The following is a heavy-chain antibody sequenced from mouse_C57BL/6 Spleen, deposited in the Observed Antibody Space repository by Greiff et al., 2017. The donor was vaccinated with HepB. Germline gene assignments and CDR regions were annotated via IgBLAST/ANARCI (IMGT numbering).Heavy chain of an antibody. CDR2: IRSKSNNYAT. CDR1: GFSFNTYA. J-gene: IGHJ4*01. D-gene: IGHD1-1*01. CDR3: VRQIDYGSSYDAMDY. V-gene: IGHV10-1*01. Sequence: EVQRVESGGGLVQPQGSLKLSCAASGFSFNTYAMNWVRQAPGKGLEWVARIRSKSNNYATYYADSVKDSFTISREDSESMLYLQMNNLKTEDTAMYYGVRQIDYGSSYDAMDYWGQGTSVTVSS.